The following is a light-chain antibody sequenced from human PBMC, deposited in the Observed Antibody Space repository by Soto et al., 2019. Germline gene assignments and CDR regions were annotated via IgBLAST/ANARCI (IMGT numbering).Light chain of an antibody. CDR2: ENY. J-gene: IGLJ3*02. Sequence: SVLTQPPSVSAAPGQKITISCSGSSSNIGANYVSWYQHLPGTAPKLLIYENYKRPSGIPDRFSGSRSGTSATLGITGLQAGDEADYYCEAWDDSLRVVVFGGGTKLTVL. V-gene: IGLV1-51*02. CDR1: SSNIGANY. CDR3: EAWDDSLRVVV.